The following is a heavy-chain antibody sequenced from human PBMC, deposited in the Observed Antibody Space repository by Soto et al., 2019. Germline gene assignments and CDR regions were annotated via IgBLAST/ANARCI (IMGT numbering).Heavy chain of an antibody. CDR2: IYYSGST. D-gene: IGHD3-9*01. J-gene: IGHJ3*02. Sequence: SETLSLTCTVSGGSISSYYWSWIRQPPGKGLEWIGYIYYSGSTNYNPSLKSRVTISVDTSKNQFSLKMSSVTAADTAVYYCAGHTLDYDILTGYQDDAFDIWGQGTMVTVSS. CDR3: AGHTLDYDILTGYQDDAFDI. CDR1: GGSISSYY. V-gene: IGHV4-59*08.